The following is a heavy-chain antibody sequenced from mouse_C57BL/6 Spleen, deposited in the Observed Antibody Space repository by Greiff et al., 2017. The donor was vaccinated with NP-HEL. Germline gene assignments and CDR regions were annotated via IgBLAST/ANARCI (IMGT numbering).Heavy chain of an antibody. CDR2: IDPANGNT. D-gene: IGHD2-3*01. J-gene: IGHJ2*01. V-gene: IGHV14-3*01. Sequence: EVQLQQSVAELVRPGASVKLSCTASGFNIKNTYMHWVKQRPEQGLEWIGRIDPANGNTKYAPKFQGKATITADTSSNTAYLQLSSLTSEDTAIYYFTKDDGYGYYFDYCCQVTTLTVSS. CDR3: TKDDGYGYYFDY. CDR1: GFNIKNTY.